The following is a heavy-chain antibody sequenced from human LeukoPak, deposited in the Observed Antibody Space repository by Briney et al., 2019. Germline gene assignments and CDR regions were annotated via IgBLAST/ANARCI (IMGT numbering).Heavy chain of an antibody. CDR2: VGAGNGDT. D-gene: IGHD4-11*01. CDR3: ARASSPYNWYFDL. J-gene: IGHJ2*01. Sequence: ASVKVSCKASGYSFNNHGLSWVRQAPGQGLEWVGWVGAGNGDTHYAQKLQGRVTMTTDTSTNTAYMDLRSLRSDDTAVYYCARASSPYNWYFDLWGCGTLVTVSS. CDR1: GYSFNNHG. V-gene: IGHV1-18*01.